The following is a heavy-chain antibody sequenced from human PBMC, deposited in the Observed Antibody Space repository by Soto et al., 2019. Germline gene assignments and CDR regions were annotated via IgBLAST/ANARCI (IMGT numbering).Heavy chain of an antibody. CDR2: RDQDGSET. CDR3: VCGGNFFIY. Sequence: EVQLVESGGGLVQPGGSLRLSCAASGFTFSTYWMTWFRHPPGKGLEWVANRDQDGSETYNVDSVRGRFTVSRDNAKNSLYLQMNSLRVEDTSVYYCVCGGNFFIYWGQGTLVTVSP. D-gene: IGHD3-16*01. CDR1: GFTFSTYW. V-gene: IGHV3-7*01. J-gene: IGHJ4*02.